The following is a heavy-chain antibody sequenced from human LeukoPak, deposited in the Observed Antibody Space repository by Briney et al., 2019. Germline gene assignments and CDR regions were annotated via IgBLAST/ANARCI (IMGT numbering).Heavy chain of an antibody. V-gene: IGHV3-30-3*01. D-gene: IGHD3-22*01. CDR1: GFTFITYS. CDR2: ISYDGSNK. Sequence: QPGGSLRLSCAASGFTFITYSMPWVRQAPGKGLEWVAAISYDGSNKYYADSVKGRFTISRDNSKNTLYLQMNSLRAEDTAVYYCARVDYDSSGLDYYYYYGMDVWGQGTTVTVSS. CDR3: ARVDYDSSGLDYYYYYGMDV. J-gene: IGHJ6*02.